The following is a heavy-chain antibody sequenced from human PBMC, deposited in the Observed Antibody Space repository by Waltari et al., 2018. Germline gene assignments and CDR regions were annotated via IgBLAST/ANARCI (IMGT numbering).Heavy chain of an antibody. CDR2: IYSGGST. D-gene: IGHD3-22*01. CDR1: GFTVSSNY. V-gene: IGHV3-53*02. Sequence: EVQLVETGGGLIQPGGSLRLPCAASGFTVSSNYMSWVRQAPGKGLEWVSVIYSGGSTYYADSVKGRFTISRDNSKNTLYLQMNSLRAEDTAVYYCARAAYYDSSGYYGFDYWGQGTLVTVSS. CDR3: ARAAYYDSSGYYGFDY. J-gene: IGHJ4*02.